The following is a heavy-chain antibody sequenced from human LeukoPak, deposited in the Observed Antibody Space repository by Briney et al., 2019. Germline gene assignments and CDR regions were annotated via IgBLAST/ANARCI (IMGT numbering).Heavy chain of an antibody. CDR2: MNPNSGNT. Sequence: ASVKVSCKASGFTFTSYDINWVRQATGQGLEWMGWMNPNSGNTGYAQKFQGRVTITRNTSISTAYMELSSLRSEDTAVYYCARDLDDSSGFDYWGQGTLVTVSS. D-gene: IGHD6-19*01. CDR1: GFTFTSYD. CDR3: ARDLDDSSGFDY. J-gene: IGHJ4*02. V-gene: IGHV1-8*03.